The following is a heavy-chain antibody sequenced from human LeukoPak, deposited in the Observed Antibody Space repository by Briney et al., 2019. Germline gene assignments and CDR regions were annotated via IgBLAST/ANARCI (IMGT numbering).Heavy chain of an antibody. J-gene: IGHJ5*02. CDR1: GFRFSDFT. Sequence: GGSLRLSCAASGFRFSDFTMTWVRQAPGKGPEWVSAIGGRGGSTYYADSLGGRFTISRDNSKDMLYLQMNSLKVEDTATYYCEKGGGAWGQGTKVPVSS. D-gene: IGHD3-16*01. CDR2: IGGRGGST. V-gene: IGHV3-23*01. CDR3: EKGGGA.